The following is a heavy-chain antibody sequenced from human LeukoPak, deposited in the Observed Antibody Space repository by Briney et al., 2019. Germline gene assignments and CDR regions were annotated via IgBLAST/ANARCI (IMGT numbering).Heavy chain of an antibody. D-gene: IGHD3-3*01. CDR1: GGSISTYY. V-gene: IGHV4-59*08. CDR2: SYHSGTT. CDR3: ARHGGSGSFDY. Sequence: SETLSLTCTVSGGSISTYYWSWIRQPPGKGLEWIGYSYHSGTTTPHPSLKSRVTISVDPSKNQFSLRLTSVTAADTAVYYCARHGGSGSFDYWGQGTLVTVSS. J-gene: IGHJ4*02.